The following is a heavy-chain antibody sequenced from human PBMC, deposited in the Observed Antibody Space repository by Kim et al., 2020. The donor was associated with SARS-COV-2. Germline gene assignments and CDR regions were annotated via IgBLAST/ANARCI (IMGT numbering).Heavy chain of an antibody. J-gene: IGHJ4*02. V-gene: IGHV1-18*01. CDR3: ARQAVAGSFDY. D-gene: IGHD6-19*01. CDR2: T. Sequence: TKYAQKFQGRVTMTTDTSTRTAYMELRSLRVDDTAVYYCARQAVAGSFDYWGQGTLVTVSS.